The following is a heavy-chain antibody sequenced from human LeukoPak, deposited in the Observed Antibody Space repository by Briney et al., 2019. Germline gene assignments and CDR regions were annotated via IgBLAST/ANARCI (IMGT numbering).Heavy chain of an antibody. CDR3: VRAGSGFDY. J-gene: IGHJ4*02. CDR2: IDFETDTT. V-gene: IGHV3-74*01. Sequence: AGSLRLSCVASGFTFSSYWMHWVRQAPGKGLEWVSRIDFETDTTTYAGSVKGRFTISRDNTKNTLYLQMDSLRDEDAAVYYCVRAGSGFDYWGQGTLDRVTS. D-gene: IGHD2-15*01. CDR1: GFTFSSYW.